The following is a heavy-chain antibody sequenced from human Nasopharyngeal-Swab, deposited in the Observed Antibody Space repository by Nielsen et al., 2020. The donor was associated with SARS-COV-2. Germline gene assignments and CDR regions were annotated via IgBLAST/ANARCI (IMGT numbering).Heavy chain of an antibody. D-gene: IGHD3-10*01. CDR1: GYTFTSFD. J-gene: IGHJ5*02. CDR3: ARLEVRGVIGP. Sequence: ASVKVSCKASGYTFTSFDINWVRQAPGQGLEWMGWINPNSGNTGYAQKFQGRISMNRNTHINTAYMELDSLTSADTAVYYCARLEVRGVIGPWGQGTLVTVSS. V-gene: IGHV1-8*01. CDR2: INPNSGNT.